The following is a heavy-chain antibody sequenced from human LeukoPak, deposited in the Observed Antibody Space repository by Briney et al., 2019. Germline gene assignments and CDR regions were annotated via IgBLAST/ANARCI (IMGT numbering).Heavy chain of an antibody. CDR1: GGSISSYY. D-gene: IGHD3-10*01. J-gene: IGHJ4*02. CDR2: IYYSGST. V-gene: IGHV4-59*01. CDR3: ASGRIGVRSKFDY. Sequence: KTSETLSLTCTVSGGSISSYYWSWIRQPPGKGLEWIGYIYYSGSTNYNPSLKSRVTISVDTSKNQFSLKLSSVTAADTAVYYYASGRIGVRSKFDYWGQGTLVTVSS.